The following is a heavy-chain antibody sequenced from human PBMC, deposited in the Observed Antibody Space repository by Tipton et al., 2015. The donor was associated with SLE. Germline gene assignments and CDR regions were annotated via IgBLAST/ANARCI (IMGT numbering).Heavy chain of an antibody. CDR2: TYYRSKWYN. J-gene: IGHJ6*02. CDR1: GDSVSTNSAA. V-gene: IGHV6-1*01. CDR3: AREERGVVGARGYYYYYGMDV. D-gene: IGHD1-26*01. Sequence: GLVKPSQTLSLTCAISGDSVSTNSAAWNWIRQSPSRGLEWLGRTYYRSKWYNDYAVSVEGRVTINPDTSKNQFSLQLSSVTPEDTAVYYCAREERGVVGARGYYYYYGMDVWGQGTTVTVSS.